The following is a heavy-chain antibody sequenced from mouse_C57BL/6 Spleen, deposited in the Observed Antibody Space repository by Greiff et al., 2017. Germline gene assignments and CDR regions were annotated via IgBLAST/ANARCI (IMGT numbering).Heavy chain of an antibody. Sequence: QVQLKESGAELARPGASVKLSCKASGYTFTSYGISWVKQRTGQGLEWIGEIYPRSGNTYYNEKFKGKATLTADKSSSTAYMELRSLTSEDSAVYFCARRDGHYARAMDYWGQGTSVTVSS. CDR3: ARRDGHYARAMDY. CDR2: IYPRSGNT. J-gene: IGHJ4*01. CDR1: GYTFTSYG. V-gene: IGHV1-81*01. D-gene: IGHD2-3*01.